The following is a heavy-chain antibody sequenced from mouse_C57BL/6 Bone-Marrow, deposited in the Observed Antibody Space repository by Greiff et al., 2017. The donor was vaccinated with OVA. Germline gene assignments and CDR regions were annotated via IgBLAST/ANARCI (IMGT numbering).Heavy chain of an antibody. Sequence: EVQVQQSVAELVRPGASVKLSCTASGFNIKNTYMHWVKQRPEQGLEWIGRIDPANDNTKYAPKFQGKATMTADTSSNTAYLQLSSLSSEDTAVYCCARGNFGSSFYAMDDWGQGTSVTVSS. CDR3: ARGNFGSSFYAMDD. CDR1: GFNIKNTY. D-gene: IGHD1-1*01. CDR2: IDPANDNT. J-gene: IGHJ4*01. V-gene: IGHV14-3*01.